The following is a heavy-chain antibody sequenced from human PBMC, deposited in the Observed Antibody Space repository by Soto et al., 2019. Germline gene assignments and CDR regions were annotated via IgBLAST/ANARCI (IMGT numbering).Heavy chain of an antibody. CDR2: IIPIFNST. CDR1: GSRFSNYV. Sequence: QVQLVQSGAEVKTPGSSLKVSCTVSGSRFSNYVISWVRQAPGHGLEWLGRIIPIFNSTQYAQKLQGRVTITEEKSTNTASLDLSSLRSDDTAVYYWAREGRGKQAGYNGLVSLGYWGQGTLVTVSS. CDR3: AREGRGKQAGYNGLVSLGY. V-gene: IGHV1-69*06. J-gene: IGHJ4*02. D-gene: IGHD2-2*02.